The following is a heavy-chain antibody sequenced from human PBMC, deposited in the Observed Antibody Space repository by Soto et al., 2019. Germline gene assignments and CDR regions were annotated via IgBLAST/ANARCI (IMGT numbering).Heavy chain of an antibody. J-gene: IGHJ4*02. CDR3: AKEFNTWNYFDY. CDR1: GFTFSTYA. V-gene: IGHV3-30*18. D-gene: IGHD5-18*01. CDR2: ISYDGTNK. Sequence: SLRLSWASSGFTFSTYAMTWVSQAPGKGLEWVSVISYDGTNKYYADSVKGRFTISRDNSKNTLYLQMNSLRAEDTGVYYCAKEFNTWNYFDYWGQGTLVTVS.